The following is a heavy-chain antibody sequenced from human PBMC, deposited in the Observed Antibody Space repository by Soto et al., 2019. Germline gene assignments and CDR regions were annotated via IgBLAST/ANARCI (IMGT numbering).Heavy chain of an antibody. CDR2: VNPEGTNT. CDR3: ARDLYPSGAFDI. J-gene: IGHJ3*02. CDR1: GYTFSHYW. V-gene: IGHV3-74*01. Sequence: GGSLRLSCAASGYTFSHYWMHWVRHAPGQRLVWITRVNPEGTNTTYAASAKARFTISRDHAKTTLYLQINSLSVGDTAGYYCARDLYPSGAFDIWGQGTMVTVSS.